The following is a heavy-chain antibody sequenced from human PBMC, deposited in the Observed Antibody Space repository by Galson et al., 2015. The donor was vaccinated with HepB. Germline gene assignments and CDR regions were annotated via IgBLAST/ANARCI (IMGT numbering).Heavy chain of an antibody. CDR3: ARGVGLRGVVSAFDI. CDR2: INSDGSFT. V-gene: IGHV3-74*01. Sequence: SLRLSCADSGFTSRSYWMHWVRQGPGKGLVWVSRINSDGSFTSYADAVEGRFTISRDNAKNTVYLQMDSLRAEDTAVYYCARGVGLRGVVSAFDIWGQGTMVTVSS. J-gene: IGHJ3*02. D-gene: IGHD3-10*01. CDR1: GFTSRSYW.